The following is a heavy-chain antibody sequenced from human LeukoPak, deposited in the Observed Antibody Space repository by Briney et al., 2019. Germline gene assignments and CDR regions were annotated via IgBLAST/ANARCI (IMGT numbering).Heavy chain of an antibody. V-gene: IGHV1-18*01. CDR3: ARREGDFDY. D-gene: IGHD1-26*01. CDR1: VRTFCRYV. CDR2: ISAYNGNT. Sequence: ASVQVSCKASVRTFCRYVITGVRQAPGQGLEWMGWISAYNGNTNYAQKLQGRVTMTTETSTSTAYMELRSLRSDDTAVYYCARREGDFDYWGQGTLVTVSS. J-gene: IGHJ4*02.